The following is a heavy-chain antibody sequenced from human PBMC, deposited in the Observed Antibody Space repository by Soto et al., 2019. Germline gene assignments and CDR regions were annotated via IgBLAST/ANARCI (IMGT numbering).Heavy chain of an antibody. CDR2: THYSGST. CDR1: GGSISSSNHY. Sequence: SETLSLTCTVSGGSISSSNHYWDWIRQAPGQGLEWIGNTHYSGSTYYNPSLKSRVTISVDTPKNQFSVKLSSVTAADTAVYYCARGHGGITVFGAPGHFDYWGQGTLVTVSS. J-gene: IGHJ4*02. V-gene: IGHV4-39*01. D-gene: IGHD3-3*01. CDR3: ARGHGGITVFGAPGHFDY.